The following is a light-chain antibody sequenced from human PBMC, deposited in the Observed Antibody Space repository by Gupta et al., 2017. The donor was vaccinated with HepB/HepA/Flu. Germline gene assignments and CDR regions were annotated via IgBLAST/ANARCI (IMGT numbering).Light chain of an antibody. J-gene: IGKJ1*01. CDR1: QSVSSSY. CDR2: GAS. Sequence: VLSLSPGTLSFSPGERATLSCRASQSVSSSYLAWYQQKPGQAPRLLIYGASSRATGIPDRFSGSGSGTDFTITISRLEPEDFAVYYCQQYGSSWWTFGQGTKVEIK. CDR3: QQYGSSWWT. V-gene: IGKV3-20*01.